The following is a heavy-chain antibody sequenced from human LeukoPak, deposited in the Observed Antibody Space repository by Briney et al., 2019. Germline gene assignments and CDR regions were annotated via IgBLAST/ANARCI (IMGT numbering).Heavy chain of an antibody. Sequence: GGSLRLSCTASGFTFSDYWMTWVRQAPGKGPEWVANIKQDGSQRYYVDSVRGRFTISRDNAKNSLFLQMNGLRAEDTTVYYCARRGGSSSRRSPIDYWGQGTLVTVSS. CDR3: ARRGGSSSRRSPIDY. J-gene: IGHJ4*02. V-gene: IGHV3-7*01. D-gene: IGHD6-6*01. CDR1: GFTFSDYW. CDR2: IKQDGSQR.